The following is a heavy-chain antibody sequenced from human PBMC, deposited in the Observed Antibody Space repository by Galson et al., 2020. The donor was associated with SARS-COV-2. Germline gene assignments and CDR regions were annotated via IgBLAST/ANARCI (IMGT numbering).Heavy chain of an antibody. J-gene: IGHJ6*02. CDR3: ARQGMYGSGSLYYYGMDV. Sequence: ETSETLSLTCTVSGGSISSSSYYWGWIRQPPGKGLEWIGSIYYSGSTYYNPSLKSRVTISVDTSKNQFSLKLSSVTAADTAVYYCARQGMYGSGSLYYYGMDVWGQGTTVTVSS. V-gene: IGHV4-39*01. CDR1: GGSISSSSYY. D-gene: IGHD3-10*01. CDR2: IYYSGST.